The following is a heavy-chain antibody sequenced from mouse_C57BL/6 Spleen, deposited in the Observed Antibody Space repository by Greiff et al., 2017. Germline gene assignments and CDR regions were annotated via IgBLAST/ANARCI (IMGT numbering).Heavy chain of an antibody. J-gene: IGHJ3*01. Sequence: VQLQQSGAELVKPGASVKLSCTASGFNIKDYYMNWVKPRTEQGLEWIGRSDPEDGETKYAPKFHGKATITAETSSNTAYLQPSSLTTEDTAVYYGADSSDPARFAWWGQGTLVTVSA. CDR1: GFNIKDYY. CDR2: SDPEDGET. CDR3: ADSSDPARFAW. D-gene: IGHD3-2*02. V-gene: IGHV14-2*01.